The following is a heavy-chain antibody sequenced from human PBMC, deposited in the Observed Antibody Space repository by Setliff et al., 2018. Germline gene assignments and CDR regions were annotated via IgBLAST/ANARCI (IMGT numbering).Heavy chain of an antibody. CDR2: IIPMFDKA. CDR1: GGTFSIFV. V-gene: IGHV1-69*13. Sequence: SVKVSCKASGGTFSIFVFSWVRQAPGQGLEWMGGIIPMFDKARYAQKIQGRVTITADESTTTAFMELSNLRSEDTAVYFCARGLSTDTDAWGQGTLVTVSS. CDR3: ARGLSTDTDA. J-gene: IGHJ5*02. D-gene: IGHD4-4*01.